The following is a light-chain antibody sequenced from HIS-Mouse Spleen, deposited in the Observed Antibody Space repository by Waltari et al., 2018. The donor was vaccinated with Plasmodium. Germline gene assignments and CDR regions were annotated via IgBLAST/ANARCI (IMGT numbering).Light chain of an antibody. CDR3: GTWDSSLSAGVV. CDR2: EGS. Sequence: QSALTQPASVSGSPGQSLTISCTGTSSDVGSYNLVSWYQQHPGKAPKPMIYEGSKRPSGVSNRFQGPRAGNTASLTISGLQAEDEADYYCGTWDSSLSAGVVFGGGTKLTVL. CDR1: SSDVGSYNL. V-gene: IGLV2-23*01. J-gene: IGLJ2*01.